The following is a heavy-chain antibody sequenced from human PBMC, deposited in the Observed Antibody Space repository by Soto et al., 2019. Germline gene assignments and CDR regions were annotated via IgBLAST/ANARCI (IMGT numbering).Heavy chain of an antibody. Sequence: EVQLVESGGGLIQPGGSLRLSCAASGFTVSSNYMSWVRQAPGKGLEWVSVIYSGGSTYYADSVKGRFTISRDNSKNTLYLQMNSLRAEDTAVYSCTRGRVESGYPDYFQHWGQGTLVTVSS. J-gene: IGHJ1*01. CDR2: IYSGGST. CDR3: TRGRVESGYPDYFQH. V-gene: IGHV3-53*01. CDR1: GFTVSSNY. D-gene: IGHD3-22*01.